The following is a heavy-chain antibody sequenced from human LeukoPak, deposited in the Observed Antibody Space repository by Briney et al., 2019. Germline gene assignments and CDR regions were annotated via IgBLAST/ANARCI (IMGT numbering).Heavy chain of an antibody. CDR1: GGXISSGGYY. J-gene: IGHJ4*02. D-gene: IGHD3-10*01. CDR2: IYYSGST. Sequence: SETLSLTCTVSGGXISSGGYYWSWIRQHPGKGLEWIGYIYYSGSTHYNPSLKSRVTISVDTSKNQFSLKLSSVTAADTAVYYCARDILDYYGSGRVRGRYFDYWGQGTLVTVSS. CDR3: ARDILDYYGSGRVRGRYFDY. V-gene: IGHV4-31*03.